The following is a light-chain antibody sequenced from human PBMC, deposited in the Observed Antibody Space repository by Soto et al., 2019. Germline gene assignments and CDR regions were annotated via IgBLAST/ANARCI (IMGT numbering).Light chain of an antibody. CDR3: AAWDDSLSGVV. V-gene: IGLV1-47*01. CDR1: SSNIGSYY. J-gene: IGLJ2*01. Sequence: QAVVTQPPSASGTPGQRVTISCSGSSSNIGSYYVYWYQQLPGTAPKLLIYRNNQRSSGVPDRFSGSKSGTSASLAISGLRSEDEADYYCAAWDDSLSGVVFGGGTKVTVL. CDR2: RNN.